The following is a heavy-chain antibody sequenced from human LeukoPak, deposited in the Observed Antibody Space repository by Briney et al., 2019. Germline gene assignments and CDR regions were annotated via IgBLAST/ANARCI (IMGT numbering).Heavy chain of an antibody. CDR2: IYYSGST. CDR1: GGSIRGYY. CDR3: ARVRPAVAGTHYFDY. J-gene: IGHJ4*02. V-gene: IGHV4-59*01. D-gene: IGHD6-19*01. Sequence: SETLSLTCTVSGGSIRGYYWSWIRQPPGKGLEWIGHIYYSGSTNYNPSLKSRVTISVDTSKNQFSLKLSSVTAADTAVYYCARVRPAVAGTHYFDYWGQGALVTVSS.